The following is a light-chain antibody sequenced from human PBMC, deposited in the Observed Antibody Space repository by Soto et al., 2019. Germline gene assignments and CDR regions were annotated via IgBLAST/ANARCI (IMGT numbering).Light chain of an antibody. CDR1: SSDVGYYNY. CDR3: SSYTSSGTQV. Sequence: QSALTQPASVSGSPGQSATISCTGTSSDVGYYNYVSWYQQHPGKAPKLMIYGVSERPSGVSNRFSGSKSGNTASLTISGLQAEDEADYYCSSYTSSGTQVFGTGTKVTVL. J-gene: IGLJ1*01. V-gene: IGLV2-14*03. CDR2: GVS.